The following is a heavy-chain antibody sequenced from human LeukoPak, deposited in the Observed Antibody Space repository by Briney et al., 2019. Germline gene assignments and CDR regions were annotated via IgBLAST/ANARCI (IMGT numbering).Heavy chain of an antibody. J-gene: IGHJ6*02. CDR3: ARAGPTSIAARPYYYYYGMDV. D-gene: IGHD6-6*01. CDR2: INPNSGGT. Sequence: ASVKVSCKASGYTFTGYYMHWVRQAPGQGLEWMGWINPNSGGTNYAQKFQGRVTMTRDTPISTAYMELSRLRSDDTAVYYCARAGPTSIAARPYYYYYGMDVWGQGTTVTVSS. CDR1: GYTFTGYY. V-gene: IGHV1-2*02.